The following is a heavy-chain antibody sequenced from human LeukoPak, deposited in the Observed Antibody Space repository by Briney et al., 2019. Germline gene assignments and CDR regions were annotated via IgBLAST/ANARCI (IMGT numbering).Heavy chain of an antibody. CDR2: IYYSGRT. J-gene: IGHJ5*02. V-gene: IGHV4-59*08. CDR3: ARRRAEGGSNGHYNWFDP. CDR1: GDSITDYY. D-gene: IGHD6-13*01. Sequence: SETLSLTCTVSGDSITDYYWGWIRQPPGKGLEWIGYIYYSGRTKYNPSLQSRVTISVDTSKTQFSLKLSSVTAADTAVYYCARRRAEGGSNGHYNWFDPWGQGTLVTVSS.